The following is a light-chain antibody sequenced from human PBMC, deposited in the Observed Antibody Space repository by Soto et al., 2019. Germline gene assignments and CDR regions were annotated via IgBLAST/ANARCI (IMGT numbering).Light chain of an antibody. Sequence: QSVLTQPPSVSGSPGQSVAISCTGSSSDVGGNNRVSWYHQPPGTAPKLIIYDVTNRPSGVPDRFSGSKSGNTASLTISGLQAEDEADYYCSSYTTSNTYVFGTGTKLTVL. CDR3: SSYTTSNTYV. V-gene: IGLV2-18*02. CDR2: DVT. CDR1: SSDVGGNNR. J-gene: IGLJ1*01.